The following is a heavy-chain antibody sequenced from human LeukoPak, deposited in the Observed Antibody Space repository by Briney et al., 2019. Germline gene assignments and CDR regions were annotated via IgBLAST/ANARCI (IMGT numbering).Heavy chain of an antibody. V-gene: IGHV3-23*01. J-gene: IGHJ3*01. CDR1: GFTFSTYA. CDR2: ISGSGGST. CDR3: AKIHDSSAVDAFAF. D-gene: IGHD3-22*01. Sequence: GGSLRLSCAASGFTFSTYAMGWVRQAPGKGLEWVSGISGSGGSTYYADYVKGRFTVSRDNSKNTVFLQMNSLRAEDTAVYYCAKIHDSSAVDAFAFWGQGQWSPSLQ.